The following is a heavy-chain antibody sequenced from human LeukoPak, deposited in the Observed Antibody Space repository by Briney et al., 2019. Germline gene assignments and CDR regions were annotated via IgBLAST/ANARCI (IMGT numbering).Heavy chain of an antibody. CDR2: TYYRSKWYF. V-gene: IGHV6-1*01. CDR1: GDRVSSNSAA. Sequence: SQTLSLTYAISGDRVSSNSAAWSWIRQSPSRGLEWLGRTYYRSKWYFDYSLSVKSRITINPDTSKDQFSLQLNSVTPEDTAVYLCARSVGSTTGPFQIWGQGTMVTVSS. J-gene: IGHJ3*02. CDR3: ARSVGSTTGPFQI. D-gene: IGHD1-26*01.